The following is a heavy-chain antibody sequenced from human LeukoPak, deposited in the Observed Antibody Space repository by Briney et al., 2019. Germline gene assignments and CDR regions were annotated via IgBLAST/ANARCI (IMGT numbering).Heavy chain of an antibody. Sequence: SETLSLTCTVSGGSISSGSYYWSWIRQPAGKGLEWIGRIYTSGSTNYNPSLKSRVTISVDTSKNQFSQKLSSVTAADTAVYYCARDQLTYYYDSSGPRGAFDIWGQGTMVTVSS. J-gene: IGHJ3*02. CDR1: GGSISSGSYY. CDR3: ARDQLTYYYDSSGPRGAFDI. CDR2: IYTSGST. D-gene: IGHD3-22*01. V-gene: IGHV4-61*02.